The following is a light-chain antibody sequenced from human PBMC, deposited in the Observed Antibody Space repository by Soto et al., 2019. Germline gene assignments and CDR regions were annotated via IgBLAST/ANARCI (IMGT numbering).Light chain of an antibody. CDR2: GVF. J-gene: IGKJ1*01. V-gene: IGKV3-20*01. Sequence: EIVLTQSPGTLSLSPGERSTLSCMASETIRGLLAWYQQRPGQPPRLLIYGVFSRATGITDRFSGSGSGTDFTLTISRLEPEDSAVYFCHQYAYSPRTFGQGTQVDIK. CDR1: ETIRGL. CDR3: HQYAYSPRT.